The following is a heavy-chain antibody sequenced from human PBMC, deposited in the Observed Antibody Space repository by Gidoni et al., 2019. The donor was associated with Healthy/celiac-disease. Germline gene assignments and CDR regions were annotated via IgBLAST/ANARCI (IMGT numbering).Heavy chain of an antibody. CDR3: ARDKAYCSSTSCYDAFDI. CDR1: GFTSSTYA. J-gene: IGHJ3*02. D-gene: IGHD2-2*01. V-gene: IGHV3-30-3*01. Sequence: QVQLVESGGGVVQPGRSLRLSCAASGFTSSTYAMHWVRQAPGKGLEWVAVISYDGSNKYYADSVKGRFTISRDNSKNTLYLQMNSLRAEDTAVYYCARDKAYCSSTSCYDAFDIWGQGTMVTVSS. CDR2: ISYDGSNK.